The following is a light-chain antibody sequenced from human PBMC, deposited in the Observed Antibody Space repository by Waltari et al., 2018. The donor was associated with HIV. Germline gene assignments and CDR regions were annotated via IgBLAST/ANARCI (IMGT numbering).Light chain of an antibody. Sequence: SYVLTHPPSVSVAPGKTARITVGGNNIGSKSVRWYQQRPGRAPVLVIYDESDRPTGIPERFSVSNSGNTATLTISGVEGGDEADYYCHVWDSRSVTFGGGTKLTVV. CDR1: NIGSKS. CDR2: DES. CDR3: HVWDSRSVT. J-gene: IGLJ2*01. V-gene: IGLV3-21*04.